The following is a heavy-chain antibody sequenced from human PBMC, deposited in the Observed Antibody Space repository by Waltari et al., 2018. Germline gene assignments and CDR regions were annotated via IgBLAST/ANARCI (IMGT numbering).Heavy chain of an antibody. CDR1: GVSLSDYY. V-gene: IGHV4-34*01. CDR3: VTGPRDKWVGRYSGEFFHH. D-gene: IGHD6-19*01. Sequence: PSETLSLTCAVYGVSLSDYYWTWIRQPRGKGLEWIGENNLAEITYYNPSLEGRVSIVLDKSKNQFSLHLLSVTAADTALYYCVTGPRDKWVGRYSGEFFHHWGPGTLVTVSS. J-gene: IGHJ1*01. CDR2: NNLAEIT.